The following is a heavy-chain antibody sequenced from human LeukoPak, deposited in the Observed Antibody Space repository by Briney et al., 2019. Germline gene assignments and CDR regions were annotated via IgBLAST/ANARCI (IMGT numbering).Heavy chain of an antibody. CDR1: GGTFSSYG. Sequence: SVKVSCKASGGTFSSYGISWVRQAPGQGLEWMGGIIPIFGTANYAQKFQGRVTITADEPTSTAYMELSSLRSEDTAVYYCARLDEYSSSSRYYGMDVWGQGTTVTVSS. V-gene: IGHV1-69*13. CDR3: ARLDEYSSSSRYYGMDV. CDR2: IIPIFGTA. J-gene: IGHJ6*02. D-gene: IGHD6-6*01.